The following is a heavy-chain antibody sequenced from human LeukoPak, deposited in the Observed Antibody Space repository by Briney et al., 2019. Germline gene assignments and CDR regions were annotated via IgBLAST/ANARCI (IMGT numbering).Heavy chain of an antibody. CDR1: GGSISSYY. V-gene: IGHV4-59*01. Sequence: SETLSLTCTVSGGSISSYYWSWIRQPPGKGLEWIGHIYYSGSTNYNPSLKSRVTISVDTSKNQFSLKLSSVTAADTAVYYCARSTALYYFDYWGQGTLVTVSS. CDR3: ARSTALYYFDY. CDR2: IYYSGST. J-gene: IGHJ4*02.